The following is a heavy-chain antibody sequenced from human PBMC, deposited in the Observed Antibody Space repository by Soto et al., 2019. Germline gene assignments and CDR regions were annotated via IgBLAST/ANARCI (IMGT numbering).Heavy chain of an antibody. V-gene: IGHV3-9*01. D-gene: IGHD2-2*01. Sequence: EVQLVESGGGVVQPGRSLRLSCTASGFTFDDYAMNWVRQAPGKGLEWVSSISWNSGNIVYADSVRGRFTISRDNAKTYLHLQMNSLRAEDTALSYCTKGASTSCFSAFDLWGQGTMVTVSS. CDR2: ISWNSGNI. CDR3: TKGASTSCFSAFDL. CDR1: GFTFDDYA. J-gene: IGHJ3*01.